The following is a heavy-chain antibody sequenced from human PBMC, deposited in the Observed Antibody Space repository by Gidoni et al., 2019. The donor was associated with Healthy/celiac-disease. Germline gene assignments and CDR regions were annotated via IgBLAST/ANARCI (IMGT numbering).Heavy chain of an antibody. CDR2: IIPIFGTA. V-gene: IGHV1-69*01. D-gene: IGHD4-17*01. CDR1: GGTFSSYA. CDR3: ATGGDYGEGYNYYYGMDV. J-gene: IGHJ6*02. Sequence: QVQLVQSGAEVKKPGSSVKVSCKASGGTFSSYAISWVRQAPGQGLEWMGGIIPIFGTANYAQKFQGRVTITADESTSTAYMELSSLRSEDTAVYYCATGGDYGEGYNYYYGMDVWGQGTTVTVSS.